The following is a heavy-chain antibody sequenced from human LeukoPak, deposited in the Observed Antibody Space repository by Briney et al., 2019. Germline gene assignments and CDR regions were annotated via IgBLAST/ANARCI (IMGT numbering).Heavy chain of an antibody. D-gene: IGHD5-12*01. CDR2: ISGSGGDI. CDR1: GLSFSSFE. CDR3: ARWGHSEYESFPTKFDY. J-gene: IGHJ4*02. Sequence: GGSLRLSCAASGLSFSSFEMTWVRQAPGKGLEWVSYISGSGGDIFYADSVKGRFTISRDNAKNSLYLQMNSLRAEDTAVYYCARWGHSEYESFPTKFDYWGQGTLVTVSS. V-gene: IGHV3-48*03.